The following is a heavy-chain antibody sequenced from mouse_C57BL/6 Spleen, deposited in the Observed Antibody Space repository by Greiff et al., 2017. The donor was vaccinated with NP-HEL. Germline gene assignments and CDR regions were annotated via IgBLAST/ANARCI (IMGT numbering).Heavy chain of an antibody. J-gene: IGHJ3*01. Sequence: QVQLQQPGAELVMPGASVKLSCKASGYTFTSYWMHWVKQRPGQGLEWIGEIDPSDSYTNYNQKFKGKSTLTVDKSSSTAYMQLSSLTSEDSAVYYCARSAGTYDGYYVVAYWGQGTLVTVSA. D-gene: IGHD2-3*01. CDR2: IDPSDSYT. V-gene: IGHV1-69*01. CDR3: ARSAGTYDGYYVVAY. CDR1: GYTFTSYW.